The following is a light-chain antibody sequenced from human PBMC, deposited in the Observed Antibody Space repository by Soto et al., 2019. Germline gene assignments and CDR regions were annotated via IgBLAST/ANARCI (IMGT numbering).Light chain of an antibody. CDR2: DVS. J-gene: IGLJ1*01. CDR3: SSYTSSSTLYV. CDR1: SSDVGGYSY. Sequence: QSVLTQPASVSGSPGQSITISCTGTSSDVGGYSYVSWYQQHPGKAPKLMIYDVSNRPSGVSNRFSGSKSGNTASLTISGLQAEDEADYYCSSYTSSSTLYVFGTGTKVTLL. V-gene: IGLV2-14*01.